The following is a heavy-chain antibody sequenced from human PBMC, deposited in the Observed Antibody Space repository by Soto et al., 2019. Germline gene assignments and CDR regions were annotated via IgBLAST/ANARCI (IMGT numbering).Heavy chain of an antibody. Sequence: EVQLVESGGGLVQPGGSPRLSCAASGFTFSSYWMHWVRQAPGKGLVWVSRINSDGSSTTYADSVKGRFTISRDNAKNTLYLQMNSLRAEDTAVYYCASRRLHLGELSGYWGQGTLVTVSS. CDR2: INSDGSST. J-gene: IGHJ4*02. D-gene: IGHD3-16*02. V-gene: IGHV3-74*01. CDR3: ASRRLHLGELSGY. CDR1: GFTFSSYW.